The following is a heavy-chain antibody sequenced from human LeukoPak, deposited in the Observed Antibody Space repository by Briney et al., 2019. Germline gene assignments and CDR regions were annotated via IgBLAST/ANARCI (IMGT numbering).Heavy chain of an antibody. CDR1: GYTFTGYY. CDR2: INPNSGGT. V-gene: IGHV1-2*02. Sequence: ASVKVSCKASGYTFTGYYMHWVRQAPGQGLEWMGWINPNSGGTNYAQKFQGRVTMTGDTSISTAYMELSRLRSDDTAVYYCARWRGNVRAFDIWGQGTMVTVSS. D-gene: IGHD3-10*01. J-gene: IGHJ3*02. CDR3: ARWRGNVRAFDI.